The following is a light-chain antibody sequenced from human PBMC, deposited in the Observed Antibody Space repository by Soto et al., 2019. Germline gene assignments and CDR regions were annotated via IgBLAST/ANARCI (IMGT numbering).Light chain of an antibody. V-gene: IGKV3-20*01. J-gene: IGKJ1*01. CDR1: QSLSSSY. CDR2: GVS. CDR3: QQYDRSPRT. Sequence: EIVLTQSPGTLSLSPGERATLSCRTSQSLSSSYLAWYQQKPGQAPSLLIYGVSSRATDIPDRFSGSGSGTDFTLTISRLEPEDFAVYYCQQYDRSPRTFGQGTKVEIK.